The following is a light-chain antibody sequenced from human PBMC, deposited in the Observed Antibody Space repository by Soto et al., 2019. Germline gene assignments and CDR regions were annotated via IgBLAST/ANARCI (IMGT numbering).Light chain of an antibody. CDR3: QQYNNWPRT. CDR1: QSVSSN. CDR2: GAS. Sequence: EIVMKKSPASLSVSPGERATLSCRASQSVSSNLAWYQQKPGQAPRLLIYGASTRATGIPARFSVSGSGTEFTLTISSLQSEDFALYYCQQYNNWPRTFGQGTKVDIK. V-gene: IGKV3-15*01. J-gene: IGKJ1*01.